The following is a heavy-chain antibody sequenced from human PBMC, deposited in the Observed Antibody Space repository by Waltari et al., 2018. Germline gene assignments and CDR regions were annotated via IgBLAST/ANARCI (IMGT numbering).Heavy chain of an antibody. CDR2: IYYSGST. V-gene: IGHV4-39*01. CDR3: ARLRPYYYDSSGYYDAFDI. Sequence: LEWIGSIYYSGSTYYNPSLKSRVTISVDTSKNQFSLKLSSVTAADTAVYYCARLRPYYYDSSGYYDAFDIWGQGTMVTVSS. J-gene: IGHJ3*02. D-gene: IGHD3-22*01.